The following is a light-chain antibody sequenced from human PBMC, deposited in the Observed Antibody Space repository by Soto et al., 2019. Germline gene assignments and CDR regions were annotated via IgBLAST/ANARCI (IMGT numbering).Light chain of an antibody. Sequence: EIVLTQSPATLSLSPGERATLSCRASQTITTYLAWYQQKPGQPPRLLIYGASNRATGIPARFSGSGSVTDFSLTISNLEPEDFAGYYCQQRSNWPANFGQGTRLEIK. J-gene: IGKJ5*01. CDR1: QTITTY. CDR3: QQRSNWPAN. V-gene: IGKV3-11*01. CDR2: GAS.